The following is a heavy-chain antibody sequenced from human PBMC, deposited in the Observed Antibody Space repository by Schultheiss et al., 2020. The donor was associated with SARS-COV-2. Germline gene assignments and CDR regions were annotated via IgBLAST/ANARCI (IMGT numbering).Heavy chain of an antibody. CDR1: GGSISGYY. CDR2: IYYSGST. J-gene: IGHJ6*02. V-gene: IGHV4-59*01. D-gene: IGHD3-10*01. Sequence: SETLSLTCTVSGGSISGYYWSWIRQSAGKGLEWIGYIYYSGSTYYNPSLKSRVTISVDTSKNQFSLKLSSVTAADTAVYYCARGPLWFGSLYYYGMDVWGQGTTVTVSS. CDR3: ARGPLWFGSLYYYGMDV.